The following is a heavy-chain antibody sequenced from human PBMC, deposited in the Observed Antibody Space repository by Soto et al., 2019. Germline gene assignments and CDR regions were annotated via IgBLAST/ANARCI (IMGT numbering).Heavy chain of an antibody. CDR3: ARPITGTTGFDY. D-gene: IGHD1-7*01. V-gene: IGHV1-2*02. CDR1: GYIFSSHC. Sequence: ASVKVSCKASGYIFSSHCIYWVRQAPGQGLQWMGWINPNSGGTNYAQKFQGRVTMTRDTSISTAYMELSRLRSDDTAVYYCARPITGTTGFDYWGQGTLVTVSS. J-gene: IGHJ4*02. CDR2: INPNSGGT.